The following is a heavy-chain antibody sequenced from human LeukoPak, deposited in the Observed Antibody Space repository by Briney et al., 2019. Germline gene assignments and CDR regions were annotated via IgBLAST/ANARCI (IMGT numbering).Heavy chain of an antibody. CDR2: ISSSSSYI. CDR1: GFTFSSYA. Sequence: PGGSLRLSCAASGFTFSSYAMSWVRQAPGKGLEWVSSISSSSSYIYYADSVKGRFTISRDNAKNSLYLQMNSLRAEDTAVYYCARDLQRITMIVVVRDENAFDIWGQGTMVTVSS. D-gene: IGHD3-22*01. CDR3: ARDLQRITMIVVVRDENAFDI. V-gene: IGHV3-21*01. J-gene: IGHJ3*02.